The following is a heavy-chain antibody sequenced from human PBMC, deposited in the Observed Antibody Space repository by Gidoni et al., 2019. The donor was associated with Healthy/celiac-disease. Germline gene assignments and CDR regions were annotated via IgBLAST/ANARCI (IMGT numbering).Heavy chain of an antibody. CDR1: GFTFDDYT. Sequence: EVQLVESGGVVVQPGGSLRLSCAASGFTFDDYTMHWVRQAPGKGLEWVSLISWDGGSTYYADSVKGRFTISRDNSKNSLYLQMNSLRTEDTALYYCASGPLWFGELLGEGPFDYWGQGTLVTVSS. J-gene: IGHJ4*02. D-gene: IGHD3-10*01. CDR2: ISWDGGST. V-gene: IGHV3-43*01. CDR3: ASGPLWFGELLGEGPFDY.